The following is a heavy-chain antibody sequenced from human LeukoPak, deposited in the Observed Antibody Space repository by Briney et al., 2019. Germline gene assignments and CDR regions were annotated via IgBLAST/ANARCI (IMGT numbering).Heavy chain of an antibody. J-gene: IGHJ4*02. V-gene: IGHV1-2*02. CDR1: GYTFTGYY. Sequence: ASVKVSCKASGYTFTGYYMHWVRQAPGQGLEWMGWINPNSGGTNYAQKFQGRVTMTRDTSISTAYMELSRLRSDDTAVYYCARGRYSGSYYAPDYWGQGTLVTVSS. CDR2: INPNSGGT. CDR3: ARGRYSGSYYAPDY. D-gene: IGHD1-26*01.